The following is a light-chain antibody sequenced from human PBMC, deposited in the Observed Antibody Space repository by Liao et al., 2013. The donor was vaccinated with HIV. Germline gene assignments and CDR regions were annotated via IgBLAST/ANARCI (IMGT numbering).Light chain of an antibody. Sequence: YELTQPPSVSVSPGQTARITCSGDALPKQYAYWYQQKPGQAPVLVIYKDSERPSGIPERFSGSSSGTTVTLTISGAQVEDEADYYCYSAADNSWVFGGGTKLTVL. CDR1: ALPKQY. V-gene: IGLV3-27*01. CDR2: KDS. J-gene: IGLJ3*02. CDR3: YSAADNSWV.